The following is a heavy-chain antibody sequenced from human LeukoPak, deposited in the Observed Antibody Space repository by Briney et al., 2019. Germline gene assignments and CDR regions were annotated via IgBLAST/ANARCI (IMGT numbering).Heavy chain of an antibody. V-gene: IGHV4-4*07. CDR1: GGSISSYY. D-gene: IGHD4-11*01. CDR3: ATGTTVTQYYYYYMDV. CDR2: IYTSGST. J-gene: IGHJ6*03. Sequence: SETLSLTCTVSGGSISSYYWSWIRQPAGKGLEWIGRIYTSGSTNYNPSLKSRVTMSVDTSKNQFSLKLSSVTAADTAVYYCATGTTVTQYYYYYMDVWGKGTTVTVSS.